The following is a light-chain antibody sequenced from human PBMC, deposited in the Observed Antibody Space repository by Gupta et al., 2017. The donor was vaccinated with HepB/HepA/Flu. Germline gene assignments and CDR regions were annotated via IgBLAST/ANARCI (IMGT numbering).Light chain of an antibody. CDR3: CSYAGSYTSYV. Sequence: QSALTQPRSVSRSHGQPVTTSCTGTSRDVGGYNYVSWYQQHPGKAPKLMIYDVRKRPSGVPDRFSGSKSGNTASLTISGLQAEDEADYYCCSYAGSYTSYVFGTGTKVTVL. V-gene: IGLV2-11*01. J-gene: IGLJ1*01. CDR2: DVR. CDR1: SRDVGGYNY.